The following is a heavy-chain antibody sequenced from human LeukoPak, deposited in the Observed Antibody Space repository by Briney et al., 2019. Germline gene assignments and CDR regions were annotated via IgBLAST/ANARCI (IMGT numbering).Heavy chain of an antibody. V-gene: IGHV4-30-4*08. Sequence: SETLSLTCTVSGGSISSYSWSWIRQPPGKGLEWIGYIYYSGSTYYNPSLKSRVTISVDTSKNQFSLKLSSVTAADTAVYYCARDLDYYDSSGYYPEHAFDIWGQGTMVTVSS. CDR1: GGSISSYS. CDR3: ARDLDYYDSSGYYPEHAFDI. D-gene: IGHD3-22*01. J-gene: IGHJ3*02. CDR2: IYYSGST.